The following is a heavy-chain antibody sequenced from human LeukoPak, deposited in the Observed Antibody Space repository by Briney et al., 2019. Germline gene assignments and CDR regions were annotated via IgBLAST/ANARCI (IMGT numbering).Heavy chain of an antibody. Sequence: SETLSLTCNVFGDSTSSSSCYWGWIRQPPGKGLEWIGNIYYSGDTYYSPSLKSRVSISVDTSKNQFSLKLSSVTAADTAVYYCARGDKMIQLWSLIYYYMDVWGKGTTVTVSS. D-gene: IGHD5-18*01. V-gene: IGHV4-39*01. CDR2: IYYSGDT. J-gene: IGHJ6*03. CDR3: ARGDKMIQLWSLIYYYMDV. CDR1: GDSTSSSSCY.